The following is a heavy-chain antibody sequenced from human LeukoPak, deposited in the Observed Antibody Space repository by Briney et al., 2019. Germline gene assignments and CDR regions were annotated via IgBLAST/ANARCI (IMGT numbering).Heavy chain of an antibody. CDR3: AREVYDDFWSGYPRRGFDY. J-gene: IGHJ4*02. CDR1: GGTFSSYA. CDR2: IIPILGIA. V-gene: IGHV1-69*04. D-gene: IGHD3-3*01. Sequence: SVKVSCKASGGTFSSYAISWVRQAPGQGLEWMGRIIPILGIANYAQKFQGRVTITADKSTSTAYMELSSLRSEDTAVYYCAREVYDDFWSGYPRRGFDYWGQGTLVTVSS.